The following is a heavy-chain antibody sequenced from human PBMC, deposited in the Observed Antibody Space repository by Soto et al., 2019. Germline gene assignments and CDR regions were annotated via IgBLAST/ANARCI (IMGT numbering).Heavy chain of an antibody. Sequence: GESLKISCKGSGYSFISYWIGWVRQMPGKGLEWMGIIYPGDSDTRYSPSFQGRVTISADKSISTAYLQWSSLKASDTAMYYCASSPGSAYDAFDIWGQGTMVIVSS. CDR2: IYPGDSDT. D-gene: IGHD6-6*01. CDR1: GYSFISYW. V-gene: IGHV5-51*01. CDR3: ASSPGSAYDAFDI. J-gene: IGHJ3*02.